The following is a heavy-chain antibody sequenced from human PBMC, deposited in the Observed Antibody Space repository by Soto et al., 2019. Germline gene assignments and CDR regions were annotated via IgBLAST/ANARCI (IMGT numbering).Heavy chain of an antibody. D-gene: IGHD4-17*01. CDR2: ISGSGGST. CDR3: AKVMGMYGDYVGYFQH. CDR1: GFTFSSYA. V-gene: IGHV3-23*01. Sequence: GGSLRLSCAASGFTFSSYAMSWVRQAPGKGLEWVSAISGSGGSTYYADSVKGRFTISRDNSKNTLYLQMNSLRAEDTAVYYCAKVMGMYGDYVGYFQHWGQGTLVTVSS. J-gene: IGHJ1*01.